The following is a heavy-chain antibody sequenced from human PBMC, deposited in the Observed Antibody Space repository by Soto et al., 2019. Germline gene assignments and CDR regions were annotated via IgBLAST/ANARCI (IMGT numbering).Heavy chain of an antibody. CDR3: ARELTTVVTVPFYH. J-gene: IGHJ3*01. V-gene: IGHV1-69*12. CDR1: GGTFSSYA. CDR2: IIPIFGTA. Sequence: QVQLVQSGAEVKKPGSSVKVSCKASGGTFSSYAISWVRQAPGQGLEWMGGIIPIFGTANYAQKFKGRVTITADESTSTGCRELSSLRSEDTAVYYCARELTTVVTVPFYHWGQATMVTVSS. D-gene: IGHD2-21*02.